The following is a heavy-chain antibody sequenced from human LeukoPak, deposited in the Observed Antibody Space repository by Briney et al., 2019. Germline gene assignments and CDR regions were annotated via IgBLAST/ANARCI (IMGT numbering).Heavy chain of an antibody. CDR3: AVVVGATTAFDY. CDR2: FDPGDGET. CDR1: GYTLTELS. V-gene: IGHV1-24*01. J-gene: IGHJ4*02. D-gene: IGHD1-26*01. Sequence: ASVKVSCKVSGYTLTELSMHWVRQAPGKGLEWMGGFDPGDGETIYAQKFQGRVTMTEDTSTDTAYMELSSLRSEDTAVYYCAVVVGATTAFDYWGQGTLVTVSS.